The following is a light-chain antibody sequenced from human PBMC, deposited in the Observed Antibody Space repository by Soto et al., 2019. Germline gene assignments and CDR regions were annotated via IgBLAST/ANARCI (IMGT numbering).Light chain of an antibody. CDR3: QQYGSAPFT. CDR2: DAS. Sequence: EIVMTQSPATLSVSPGERATLSCRASQSVYRNLAWYRQKPGQTPRLLIYDASSRATGIPDRISGSGSGTDFTLTISRLEPEDFAVYYCQQYGSAPFTFGPGTKVDIK. CDR1: QSVYRN. V-gene: IGKV3-20*01. J-gene: IGKJ3*01.